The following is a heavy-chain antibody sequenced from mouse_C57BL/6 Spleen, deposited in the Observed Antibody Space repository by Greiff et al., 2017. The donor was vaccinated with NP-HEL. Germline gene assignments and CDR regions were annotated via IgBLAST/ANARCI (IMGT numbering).Heavy chain of an antibody. V-gene: IGHV1-50*01. CDR2: IDPSDSYT. D-gene: IGHD2-5*01. J-gene: IGHJ1*03. CDR1: GYTFTSYW. Sequence: VQLQQPGAELVKPGASVKLSCKASGYTFTSYWMQWVKQRPGQGLEWIGEIDPSDSYTNYNQKFKGKATLTVDTSSSTAYMQLSSLTSEDSAVYYCARRDSNFFYWYFDVWGTGTTVTVSS. CDR3: ARRDSNFFYWYFDV.